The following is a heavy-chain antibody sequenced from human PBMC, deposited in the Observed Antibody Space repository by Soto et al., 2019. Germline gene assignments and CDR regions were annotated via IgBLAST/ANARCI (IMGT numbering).Heavy chain of an antibody. CDR2: IYHSGST. J-gene: IGHJ4*02. V-gene: IGHV4-38-2*01. CDR3: ARARVVRREPSPRCDY. Sequence: SEPLSLTCAVSGYSISSGYYCGCIRQPPWKGLEWIGSIYHSGSTYYNPSLKSRATISVDTSKNQFSLKLSSVTAADTAVYYCARARVVRREPSPRCDYWGQGTLVTVSS. CDR1: GYSISSGYY. D-gene: IGHD3-22*01.